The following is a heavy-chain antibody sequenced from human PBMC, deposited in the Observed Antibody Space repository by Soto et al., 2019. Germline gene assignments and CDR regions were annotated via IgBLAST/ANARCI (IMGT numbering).Heavy chain of an antibody. Sequence: QVQLVQSGAEVKKPGASVKVSCKASGYTFTSYGISWVRQAPGQGLEWMGWINAYNGNTNYAQKLQGRVTMTTDTPPSTAYMELRSRGSDDTPVYYCARVLPPFAPWGQGTLVTVSS. J-gene: IGHJ5*02. CDR2: INAYNGNT. V-gene: IGHV1-18*01. CDR1: GYTFTSYG. CDR3: ARVLPPFAP.